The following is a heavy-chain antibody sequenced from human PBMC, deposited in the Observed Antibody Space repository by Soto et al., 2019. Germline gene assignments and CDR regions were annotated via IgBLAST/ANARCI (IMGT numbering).Heavy chain of an antibody. CDR3: ARDGVVVVPQSLRGADV. CDR2: ISAYNGNT. CDR1: GYTFTSYV. J-gene: IGHJ6*02. D-gene: IGHD2-15*01. V-gene: IGHV1-18*01. Sequence: QVQLGQSGAEVKKPGASVKVSCKASGYTFTSYVISWVRQAPGQGLEWMGWISAYNGNTNYAQKLQGRVTMTTDTSTSTAYMELRSLRSDDTAVYYCARDGVVVVPQSLRGADVWGQGTTVTVSS.